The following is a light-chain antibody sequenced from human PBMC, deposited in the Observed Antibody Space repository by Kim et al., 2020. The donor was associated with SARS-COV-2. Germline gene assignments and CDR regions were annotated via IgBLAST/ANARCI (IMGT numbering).Light chain of an antibody. CDR2: SVS. CDR1: QGINDN. CDR3: QQYNEYPYT. J-gene: IGKJ5*01. Sequence: DIQMTQSPSSLSASVGDRVTITCRASQGINDNLAWFLQKPGQAPKSLISSVSVAESGVPSRFSGGGSGTDFYLTISSLQPEDFATYYCQQYNEYPYTFGQGTRLEIK. V-gene: IGKV1-16*01.